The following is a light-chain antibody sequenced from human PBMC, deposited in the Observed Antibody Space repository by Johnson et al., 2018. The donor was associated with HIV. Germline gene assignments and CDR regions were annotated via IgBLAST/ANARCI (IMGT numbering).Light chain of an antibody. CDR2: DNN. CDR1: SSNIGNNY. J-gene: IGLJ1*01. CDR3: GTWNSRLSVGHV. Sequence: QSVLTQPPSVSAAPGQKVTISCSGSSSNIGNNYVSWYQQLPGAAPKVLIYDNNKRPSGIPDRISGSKSGTSATLGITGLPTGDEADYYCGTWNSRLSVGHVFGTGTKVTVL. V-gene: IGLV1-51*01.